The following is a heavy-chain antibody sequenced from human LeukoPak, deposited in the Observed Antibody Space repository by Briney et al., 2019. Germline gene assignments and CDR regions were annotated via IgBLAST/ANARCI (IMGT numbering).Heavy chain of an antibody. CDR3: AKGLSIAARPDYFYYYAMDV. CDR1: GFTFSSYA. J-gene: IGHJ6*02. CDR2: ISAGGGAT. Sequence: SGGSLRLSCVASGFTFSSYAMSWVRQAPGKGLEWVSGISAGGGATYYADSVKGRFTISSDNSKNTLYLRVNSLRAEDTAIYYCAKGLSIAARPDYFYYYAMDVWGQGTTVSVSS. V-gene: IGHV3-23*01. D-gene: IGHD6-6*01.